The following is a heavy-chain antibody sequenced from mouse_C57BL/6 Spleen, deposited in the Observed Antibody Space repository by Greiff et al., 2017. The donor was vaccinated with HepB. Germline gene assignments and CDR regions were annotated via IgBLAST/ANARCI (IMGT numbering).Heavy chain of an antibody. CDR2: IDPSDSYT. D-gene: IGHD1-1*01. CDR1: GYTFTSYW. CDR3: ARGGYYGSSHDD. J-gene: IGHJ2*01. Sequence: QVQLQQPGAELVKPGASVKLSCKASGYTFTSYWMQWVKQRPGQGLEWIGEIDPSDSYTNYNQKFKGKATLTVDTSSSTAYMQLSSLTSEDSAVYYCARGGYYGSSHDDWGKGTTLTVA. V-gene: IGHV1-50*01.